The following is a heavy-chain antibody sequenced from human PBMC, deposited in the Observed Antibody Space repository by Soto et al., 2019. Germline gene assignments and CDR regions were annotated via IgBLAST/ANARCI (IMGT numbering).Heavy chain of an antibody. Sequence: QLRQWGAGLLRPSETLSLTCAVSGDSLNGCFWTWFRQFPGNRLAWLGGSSGSGATDYNPPLTRRVTVSIDQSRNQFPLRLSAVTAAETAVYFCEGGGSWGQGILVAVSS. J-gene: IGHJ5*02. CDR3: EGGGS. CDR1: GDSLNGCF. CDR2: SSGSGAT. V-gene: IGHV4-34*02. D-gene: IGHD5-12*01.